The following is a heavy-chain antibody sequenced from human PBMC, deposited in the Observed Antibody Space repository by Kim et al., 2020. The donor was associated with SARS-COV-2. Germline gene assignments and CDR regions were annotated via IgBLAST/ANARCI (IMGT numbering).Heavy chain of an antibody. CDR1: GFTFSSYG. J-gene: IGHJ5*02. V-gene: IGHV3-30*18. CDR2: ISYDGSNK. CDR3: AKDEDSSSHNWFDP. D-gene: IGHD6-13*01. Sequence: GGSLRLSCAASGFTFSSYGMHWVRQAPGKGLEWVAVISYDGSNKYYADSVKGRFTISRDNSKNTLYLQMNSLRAEDTAVYYCAKDEDSSSHNWFDPWGQGTLVTVSS.